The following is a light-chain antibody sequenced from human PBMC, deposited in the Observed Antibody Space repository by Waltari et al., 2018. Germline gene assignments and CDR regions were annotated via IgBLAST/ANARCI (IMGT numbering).Light chain of an antibody. CDR3: AAWDDSLSRWL. J-gene: IGLJ3*02. V-gene: IGLV1-47*01. Sequence: QSVLTQPPSASGTPGQRVTISCSGRSSNIGSNYVYWYQHVPGAAPKLLIYRNNRRPSGVPGRFSGSKSGTSASLAISGLRSEDEADYYCAAWDDSLSRWLLGGGTKLTVL. CDR2: RNN. CDR1: SSNIGSNY.